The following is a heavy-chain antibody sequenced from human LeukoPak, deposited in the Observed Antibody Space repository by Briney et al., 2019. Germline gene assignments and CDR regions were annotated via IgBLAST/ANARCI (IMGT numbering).Heavy chain of an antibody. V-gene: IGHV1/OR15-3*02. CDR3: ARDSGSGSNDY. CDR2: ISAGNGNT. CDR1: GYTFTDYY. D-gene: IGHD1-26*01. J-gene: IGHJ4*02. Sequence: ASVKVSCKASGYTFTDYYMHWVRQAPGQGLEWMGWISAGNGNTKYSQNFQGRVTFISNTSATTAFMELSSLRSEDAAVYYCARDSGSGSNDYWGQGTLVTVSS.